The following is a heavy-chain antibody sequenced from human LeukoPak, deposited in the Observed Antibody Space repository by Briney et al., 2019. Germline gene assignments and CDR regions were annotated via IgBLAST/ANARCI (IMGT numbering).Heavy chain of an antibody. Sequence: GGSLRLSCAASGFTFDDYGMSWVRQAPGKGLEWVSYISSSSSTIYYADSVKGRFTISRDNAKNSLYLQMNSLRAEDTAVYYCAKGRYCSSTSCYTGGWFDPWGQGTLVTVS. D-gene: IGHD2-2*02. CDR2: ISSSSSTI. CDR1: GFTFDDYG. V-gene: IGHV3-48*04. J-gene: IGHJ5*02. CDR3: AKGRYCSSTSCYTGGWFDP.